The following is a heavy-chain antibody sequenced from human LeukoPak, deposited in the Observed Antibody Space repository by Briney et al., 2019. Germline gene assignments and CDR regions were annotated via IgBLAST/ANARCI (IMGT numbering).Heavy chain of an antibody. V-gene: IGHV4-4*07. Sequence: SETLSLTCTVSGGSISSYYWSLIRQPAGKGLEWIGRMYTSGSTNYNPSLKSRVTMSVDTSKNQFSLKLSSVTAADTAVYYCAREYYYDSSGYLNWFDPWGQGTLVTVSS. CDR3: AREYYYDSSGYLNWFDP. CDR2: MYTSGST. D-gene: IGHD3-22*01. J-gene: IGHJ5*02. CDR1: GGSISSYY.